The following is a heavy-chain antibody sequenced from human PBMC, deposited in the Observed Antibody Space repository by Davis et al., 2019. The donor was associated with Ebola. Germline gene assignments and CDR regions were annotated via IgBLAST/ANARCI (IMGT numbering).Heavy chain of an antibody. CDR1: GYTFTNYG. CDR3: ATRDAYNVLWY. D-gene: IGHD5-24*01. V-gene: IGHV1-18*04. J-gene: IGHJ4*02. CDR2: ISVYNGNT. Sequence: AASVKVSCKASGYTFTNYGISWVRQAPGQGLEWIGWISVYNGNTNYAQNLQDRVTMTTDTSTSTAYMELRSLRSDDTAVYFCATRDAYNVLWYWGQGTLVTVSS.